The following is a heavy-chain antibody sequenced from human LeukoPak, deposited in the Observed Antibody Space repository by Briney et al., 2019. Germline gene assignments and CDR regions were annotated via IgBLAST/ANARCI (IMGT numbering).Heavy chain of an antibody. Sequence: GGSLRLSCAASGFTFSSYGMDRVRQAPGKGLEWVSSISSSSSYIYYADSVKGRFTISRDNAKNSLYLQMNSLRAEDTAVYYSARDRVDYYDVTYWGQGTLVTVSS. V-gene: IGHV3-21*01. D-gene: IGHD3-22*01. CDR1: GFTFSSYG. CDR3: ARDRVDYYDVTY. CDR2: ISSSSSYI. J-gene: IGHJ4*02.